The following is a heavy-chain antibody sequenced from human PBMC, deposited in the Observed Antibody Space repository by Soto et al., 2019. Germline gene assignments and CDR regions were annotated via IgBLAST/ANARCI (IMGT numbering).Heavy chain of an antibody. J-gene: IGHJ4*02. CDR2: IWYDGSNK. Sequence: TGGSLRLSCAASGLNFSSYGRHWVSQAPGKGLEWVAVIWYDGSNKYYADSVKGRFTISRDNSKNTLYLQMNSLRAEDTAVYYWARDHPITFQVRSSQLDYWGQGTLVTVSS. CDR3: ARDHPITFQVRSSQLDY. D-gene: IGHD6-6*01. CDR1: GLNFSSYG. V-gene: IGHV3-33*01.